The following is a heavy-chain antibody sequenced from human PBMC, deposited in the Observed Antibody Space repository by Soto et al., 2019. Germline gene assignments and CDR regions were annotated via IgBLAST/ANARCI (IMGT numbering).Heavy chain of an antibody. CDR1: GYTFTNSG. CDR2: ISTDNGET. Sequence: ASVKVSCTASGYTFTNSGINWVRQAPGQGLEWMGWISTDNGETIYAQKFRGRVTITRDTSASTAYMELSSLRSEDTAVYYCARGLGLYYFDYWGQGTLVTVSS. D-gene: IGHD1-26*01. J-gene: IGHJ4*02. CDR3: ARGLGLYYFDY. V-gene: IGHV1-18*01.